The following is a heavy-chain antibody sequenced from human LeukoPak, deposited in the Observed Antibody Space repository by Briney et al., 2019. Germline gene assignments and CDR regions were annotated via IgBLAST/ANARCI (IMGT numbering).Heavy chain of an antibody. J-gene: IGHJ4*02. CDR2: ISAYNGNT. Sequence: ASVKVSCKASGYTFKSYGISWMRQAPGQGLEWVGWISAYNGNTNYAQKLQGRVTMTTDTSTSTAYMELRSLRSDDTAVYYCARVKSSSYYFDYWGQGTVVTVSS. CDR1: GYTFKSYG. CDR3: ARVKSSSYYFDY. D-gene: IGHD6-6*01. V-gene: IGHV1-18*01.